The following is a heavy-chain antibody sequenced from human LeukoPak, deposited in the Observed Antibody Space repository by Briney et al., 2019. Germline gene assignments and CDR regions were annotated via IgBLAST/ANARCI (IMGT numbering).Heavy chain of an antibody. CDR3: ARDVYEGAFDI. CDR2: FDPEDGET. CDR1: GYTLTELS. Sequence: GASVKVSCKVSGYTLTELSMHWVRQAPGKGLEWMGGFDPEDGETIYAQKFQGRVTMTRDTSTSTVYMELSSLRSEDTAVYYCARDVYEGAFDIWGQGTMVTVSS. V-gene: IGHV1-24*01. J-gene: IGHJ3*02. D-gene: IGHD2/OR15-2a*01.